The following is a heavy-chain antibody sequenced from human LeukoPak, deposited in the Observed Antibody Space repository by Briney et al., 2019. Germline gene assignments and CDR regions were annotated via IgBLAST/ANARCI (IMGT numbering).Heavy chain of an antibody. J-gene: IGHJ2*01. CDR3: VPSPKNGIAGGF. Sequence: GGSLSLSCSASGFTFSSYPMNWVRQAPGKGLEGVSYINSNGGTTYYPDPVKGSFTISRDNCNNTLYLQMSMLRAEAAAVYYCVPSPKNGIAGGFSGRGTPVTVSP. D-gene: IGHD4-23*01. CDR2: INSNGGTT. CDR1: GFTFSSYP. V-gene: IGHV3-64D*06.